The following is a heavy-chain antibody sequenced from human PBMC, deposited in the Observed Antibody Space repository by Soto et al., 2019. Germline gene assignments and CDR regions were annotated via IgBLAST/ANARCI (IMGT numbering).Heavy chain of an antibody. Sequence: SETLSLTCAVSDASIRSNNWWSWVRQRPGKGLEWIGEIFHGGSTYYNPSLKTRLTISVDKSKNQFSLKLSSVTAADTAVYYCARVYTGSYSDSWGRGTLVTVSS. V-gene: IGHV4-4*02. D-gene: IGHD1-26*01. CDR2: IFHGGST. J-gene: IGHJ4*02. CDR1: DASIRSNNW. CDR3: ARVYTGSYSDS.